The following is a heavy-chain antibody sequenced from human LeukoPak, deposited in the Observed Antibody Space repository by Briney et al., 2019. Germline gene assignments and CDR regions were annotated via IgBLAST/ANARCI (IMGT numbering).Heavy chain of an antibody. D-gene: IGHD5-18*01. V-gene: IGHV5-51*01. CDR3: ARHGEGPPKYSYGYYYYYYGMDV. CDR1: GYSFTSYW. CDR2: IYPGDSDT. Sequence: GESLKISCKGSGYSFTSYWIGWVRQMPGKGLEWMGIIYPGDSDTRYSPSFQGQVTISADKSISTAYLQWSSLKASDTAMYYCARHGEGPPKYSYGYYYYYYGMDVWGQGTTVTVSS. J-gene: IGHJ6*02.